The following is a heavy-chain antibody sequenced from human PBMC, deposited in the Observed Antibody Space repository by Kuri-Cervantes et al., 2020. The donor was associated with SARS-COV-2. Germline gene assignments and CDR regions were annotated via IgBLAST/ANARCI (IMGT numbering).Heavy chain of an antibody. J-gene: IGHJ3*02. D-gene: IGHD3-16*01. CDR2: ISWDGGST. Sequence: GESLKIPCAASGFTFDDYAMHWVRQAPEKGLEWVSLISWDGGSTYYADSVKGRFTISRDNSKNSLYLQMNSLRAEDTALYYCAKDRGGIGASAFDIWGQGTMVTVSS. CDR1: GFTFDDYA. V-gene: IGHV3-43D*03. CDR3: AKDRGGIGASAFDI.